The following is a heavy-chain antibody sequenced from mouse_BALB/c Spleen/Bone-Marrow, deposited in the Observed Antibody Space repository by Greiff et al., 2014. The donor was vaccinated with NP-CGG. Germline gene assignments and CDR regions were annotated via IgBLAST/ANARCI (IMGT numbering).Heavy chain of an antibody. D-gene: IGHD2-1*01. CDR3: ARGGNYVWFAY. V-gene: IGHV1-4*01. Sequence: VQLQQSGAELARPGASVKMYCKASGYTFTRYTMHWVKQRPGQGLEWIGYINPSSGYTNYNQKFKDKATLTADKSSSTAYMQLSSLTSEDSAVHYCARGGNYVWFAYWGQGSLVTVSA. CDR1: GYTFTRYT. CDR2: INPSSGYT. J-gene: IGHJ3*01.